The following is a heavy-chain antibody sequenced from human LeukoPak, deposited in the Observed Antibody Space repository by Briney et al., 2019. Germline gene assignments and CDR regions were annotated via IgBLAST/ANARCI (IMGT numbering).Heavy chain of an antibody. J-gene: IGHJ6*03. CDR3: ARARVSQIPGNYHYYMDV. D-gene: IGHD2-8*01. Sequence: SETLSLTCTVSGGSISSYYWSWIRQPPGKGLEWIGYIYYSGSTNYNPSLKSRVTISVDTSKNQFSLKLTSMTAADTAVYYCARARVSQIPGNYHYYMDVWGKGTTVTVSS. CDR2: IYYSGST. V-gene: IGHV4-59*01. CDR1: GGSISSYY.